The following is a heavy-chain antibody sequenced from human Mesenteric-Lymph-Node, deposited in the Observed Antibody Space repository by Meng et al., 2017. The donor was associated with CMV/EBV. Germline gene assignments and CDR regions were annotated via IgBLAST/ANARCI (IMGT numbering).Heavy chain of an antibody. J-gene: IGHJ1*01. CDR1: GSTFTGYY. D-gene: IGHD3-9*01. Sequence: CKASGSTFTGYYMHWVRQAPGQGLEWMGWINPNSGGTNYAQKFQGRVTMTRDTSISTAYMELSRLRSDDTAVYYCAREIDSSAEYFQHWGQGTLVTVSS. V-gene: IGHV1-2*02. CDR2: INPNSGGT. CDR3: AREIDSSAEYFQH.